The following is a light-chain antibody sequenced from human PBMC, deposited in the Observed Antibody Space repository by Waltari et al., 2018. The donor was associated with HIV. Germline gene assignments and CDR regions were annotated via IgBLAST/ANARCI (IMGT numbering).Light chain of an antibody. V-gene: IGKV3-20*01. J-gene: IGKJ1*01. CDR2: GAS. Sequence: EIVLTQSPGTLSLSPGERATLFCRASQSISRSDLAWYQQTPGQAPMLLIYGASSRATDIPDRFTGSGSGTDFTLTISRLEPEDFVIYYCQQYGTSPWTFGQGTKVEIK. CDR1: QSISRSD. CDR3: QQYGTSPWT.